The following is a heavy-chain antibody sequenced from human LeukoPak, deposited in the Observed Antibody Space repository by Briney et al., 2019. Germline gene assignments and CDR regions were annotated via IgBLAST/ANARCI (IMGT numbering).Heavy chain of an antibody. V-gene: IGHV1-2*02. CDR2: INPNSGGT. D-gene: IGHD3-10*01. CDR1: GYTFTGYY. J-gene: IGHJ6*02. Sequence: GASVKVSCKASGYTFTGYYMHWVRQAPGQGLEWMGWINPNSGGTNYAQKFQGRVTMTRDTSISTACMELSRLRSDDTAVYYCARVRGSGSYYFWDYYGMDVWGQGTTVTVSS. CDR3: ARVRGSGSYYFWDYYGMDV.